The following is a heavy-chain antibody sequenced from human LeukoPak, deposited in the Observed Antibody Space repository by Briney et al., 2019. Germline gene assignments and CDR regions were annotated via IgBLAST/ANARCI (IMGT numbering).Heavy chain of an antibody. CDR1: GFSLTNYW. J-gene: IGHJ3*02. D-gene: IGHD6-13*01. V-gene: IGHV5-51*01. CDR2: IYPGDSDT. Sequence: GESLKISCKGSGFSLTNYWIGWVRQVPGKGLDWMGIIYPGDSDTRYSPSFQGQVTISADKSINTAHLQWSSLKASDTAMYYCARLIIAAAGTDAFDIWGQGTMVTVSS. CDR3: ARLIIAAAGTDAFDI.